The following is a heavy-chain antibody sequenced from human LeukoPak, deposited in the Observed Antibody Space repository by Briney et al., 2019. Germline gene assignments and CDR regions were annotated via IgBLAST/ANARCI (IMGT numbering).Heavy chain of an antibody. Sequence: PGGSLRLSCAASGFTFSDYYMSWIRQAPGKGLEWVSYISSSGSTIYYADSVKGRFTIARDNAKNSLYLQMNSLRAEDTAVYYWARDHGSSWFGYMDGWGKGTTVTVSS. CDR2: ISSSGSTI. V-gene: IGHV3-11*01. CDR1: GFTFSDYY. D-gene: IGHD6-13*01. J-gene: IGHJ6*03. CDR3: ARDHGSSWFGYMDG.